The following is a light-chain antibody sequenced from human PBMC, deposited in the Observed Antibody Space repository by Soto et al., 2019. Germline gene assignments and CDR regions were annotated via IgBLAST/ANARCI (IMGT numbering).Light chain of an antibody. CDR2: GAS. CDR3: QEYDIWPPLYT. J-gene: IGKJ2*01. V-gene: IGKV3-15*01. Sequence: EIVMTQSPATLSVSPGERATLSCRASQSVSSNLAWYQQKPGQAPRLLIYGASTRATGIPARFSGGGSGTEFTLTISSLQSEDFAVYYCQEYDIWPPLYTFGQGTKLEI. CDR1: QSVSSN.